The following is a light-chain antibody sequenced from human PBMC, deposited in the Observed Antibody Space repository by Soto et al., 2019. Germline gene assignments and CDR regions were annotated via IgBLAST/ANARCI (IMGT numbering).Light chain of an antibody. V-gene: IGKV1D-12*01. J-gene: IGKJ4*01. Sequence: QYPTTKSASVGDRVTITCRAGQDIGSWLTWYQHKTGKAPKFLISTASSLQSGVPSRFSGSGSGTEFTLTISSLQPEDFTTYNSPQAKILPHPFGGGT. CDR3: PQAKILPHP. CDR2: TAS. CDR1: QDIGSW.